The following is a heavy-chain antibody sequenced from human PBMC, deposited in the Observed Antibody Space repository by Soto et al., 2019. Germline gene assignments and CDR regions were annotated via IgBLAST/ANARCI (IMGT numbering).Heavy chain of an antibody. CDR1: GGSVSSGSYY. D-gene: IGHD3-3*01. V-gene: IGHV4-61*01. Sequence: SETLSLTCTVSGGSVSSGSYYWSWIRQPPGKGLEWIGYIYYSGSTNYNPSLKSRVTISVDTSKNQFSLKLSSVTAADTAVYYCARASYYDFWSGYYDYWGQGTLVTVSS. J-gene: IGHJ4*02. CDR2: IYYSGST. CDR3: ARASYYDFWSGYYDY.